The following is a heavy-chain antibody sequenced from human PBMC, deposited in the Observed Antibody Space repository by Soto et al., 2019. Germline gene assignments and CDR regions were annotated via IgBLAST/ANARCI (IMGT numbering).Heavy chain of an antibody. D-gene: IGHD6-6*01. CDR3: ARENSRISPRLFQH. CDR2: ISPAGTNQ. J-gene: IGHJ1*01. CDR1: GFIFSDYA. Sequence: GGSLRLSCVASGFIFSDYAMHWARQAPGKGLEWVALISPAGTNQYYADSAKGRFTISGDNSKNTLYLQMNSLRPEDTGLYYCARENSRISPRLFQHWGHGTLVTVSS. V-gene: IGHV3-30-3*01.